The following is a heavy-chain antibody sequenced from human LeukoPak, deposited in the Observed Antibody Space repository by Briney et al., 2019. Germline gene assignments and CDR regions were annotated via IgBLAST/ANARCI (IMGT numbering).Heavy chain of an antibody. CDR1: GFSLSSNGAG. D-gene: IGHD1/OR15-1a*01. Sequence: VSGPTLVKPTQTLTLTCTFSGFSLSSNGAGVGWIRQPPGKALEWLAMIYWNDNYFYSPSLRSRLTITKDTSKNQVVLTMTDMDPVDTATFYCAHQQTLNNCFRPYEYWGQGVMVTVSS. CDR2: IYWNDNY. V-gene: IGHV2-5*01. J-gene: IGHJ4*02. CDR3: AHQQTLNNCFRPYEY.